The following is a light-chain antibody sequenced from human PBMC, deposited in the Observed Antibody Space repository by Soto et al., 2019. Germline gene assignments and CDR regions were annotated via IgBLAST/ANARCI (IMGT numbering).Light chain of an antibody. Sequence: DIVMTQSPLSLSVTPGEPASISCRSGQTLLHSYGNNHLNLFLQKPGQYPQVLIYLASNRASGVPARFSGSGSGRDFTLKISRVETADVGVYYCMQSLHTPLTFGGGTKVEI. CDR1: QTLLHSYGNNH. CDR2: LAS. V-gene: IGKV2-28*01. J-gene: IGKJ4*01. CDR3: MQSLHTPLT.